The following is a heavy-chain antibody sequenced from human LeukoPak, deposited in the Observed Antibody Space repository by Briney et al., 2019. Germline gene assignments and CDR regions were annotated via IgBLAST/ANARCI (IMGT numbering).Heavy chain of an antibody. CDR3: ARLLSTHTWFDS. D-gene: IGHD2-2*01. J-gene: IGHJ5*01. V-gene: IGHV5-51*01. CDR1: GYNFDVYW. Sequence: GEPLNISCKSSGYNFDVYWIGWVRQMPGRGLEWVGLIYPGDSDSRYSPSFQGQVTISTDKSITTACLQWSSLQASDTAIYYCARLLSTHTWFDSWGQGTLVTVSS. CDR2: IYPGDSDS.